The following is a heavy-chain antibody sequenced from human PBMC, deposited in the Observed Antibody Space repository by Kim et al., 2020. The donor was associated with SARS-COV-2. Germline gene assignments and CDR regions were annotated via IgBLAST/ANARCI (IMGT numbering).Heavy chain of an antibody. D-gene: IGHD4-17*01. Sequence: SETLSLTCAVSGGSISSGGYSWSWIRQPPGKGLEWIGYIYHSGSTYYNPSLKSRVTISVDRSKNQFSLKLSSVTAADTAVYYCARVGDYGDYDHDAFDIWGQGTMVTVSS. CDR3: ARVGDYGDYDHDAFDI. J-gene: IGHJ3*02. CDR2: IYHSGST. CDR1: GGSISSGGYS. V-gene: IGHV4-30-2*01.